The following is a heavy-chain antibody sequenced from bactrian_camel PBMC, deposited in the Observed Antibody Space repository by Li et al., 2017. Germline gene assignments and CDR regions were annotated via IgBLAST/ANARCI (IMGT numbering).Heavy chain of an antibody. CDR1: GHTYTIDV. J-gene: IGHJ4*01. D-gene: IGHD1*01. Sequence: HVQLVESGGGSVQAGGSLRLSCAASGHTYTIDVMAWFRQTPGKEREGVAAIGIGGGKTHHADSVKGRFTISQDNAKRTVYLQMNSLKPEDAAMYYCAAGDPLDLVWYRADEYANWGQGTQVTIS. V-gene: IGHV3-3*01. CDR3: AAGDPLDLVWYRADEYAN. CDR2: IGIGGGKT.